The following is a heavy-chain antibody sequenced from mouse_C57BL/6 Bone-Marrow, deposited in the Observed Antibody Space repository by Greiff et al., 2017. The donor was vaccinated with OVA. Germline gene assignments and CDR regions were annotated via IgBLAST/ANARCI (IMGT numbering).Heavy chain of an antibody. CDR3: ARDGGVPLLDV. CDR2: ISDGGSYT. CDR1: GFTFSSYA. V-gene: IGHV5-4*01. J-gene: IGHJ1*03. Sequence: VQLKESGGGLVKPGGSLKLSCAASGFTFSSYAMSWVRQTPEKRLEWVATISDGGSYTYYPDNVKGRFTISRDNAKNNLYLQMSHLKSEDTAMYYCARDGGVPLLDVWGTGTTVTVSS.